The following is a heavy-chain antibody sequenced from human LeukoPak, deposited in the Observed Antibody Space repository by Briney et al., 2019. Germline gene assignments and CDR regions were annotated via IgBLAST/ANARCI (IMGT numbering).Heavy chain of an antibody. Sequence: GGSLRLSCAASGFTFSSYGMHWVRQAPGKGLEWVAVISYDGSNKYYADSVKGRFTISRDNSKNTLYLQVNSLRAEDTAVYYCAKGYIVGATLDYWGQGTLVTVSS. CDR3: AKGYIVGATLDY. D-gene: IGHD1-26*01. CDR1: GFTFSSYG. CDR2: ISYDGSNK. J-gene: IGHJ4*02. V-gene: IGHV3-30*18.